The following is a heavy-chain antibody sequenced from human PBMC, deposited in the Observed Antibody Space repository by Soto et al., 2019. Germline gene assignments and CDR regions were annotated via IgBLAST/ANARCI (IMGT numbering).Heavy chain of an antibody. Sequence: GGSLRLSCATSGFIFRSYTMNWVRQAPGKGLEWVSTFGGGGGTYYADSVKGRFTISRDNSKNILYLQMSSLRVEDTAIYYCAGGVIPTASTGPNNFFAPWARGTPDTVSA. CDR2: FGGGGGT. CDR1: GFIFRSYT. D-gene: IGHD3-3*01. V-gene: IGHV3-23*01. J-gene: IGHJ5*02. CDR3: AGGVIPTASTGPNNFFAP.